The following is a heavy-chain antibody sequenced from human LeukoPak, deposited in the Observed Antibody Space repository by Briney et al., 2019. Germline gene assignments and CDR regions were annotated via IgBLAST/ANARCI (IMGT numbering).Heavy chain of an antibody. CDR3: ARLGRVNYFDY. CDR1: GFSVSSSY. D-gene: IGHD1-26*01. CDR2: IYSGGNT. Sequence: RPGGSLRLSCAVSGFSVSSSYISLVRQAPGKGLEWVSVIYSGGNTYYADSVKGRFTISRDNSKNTLYLQMNGLRAEDAAVYYCARLGRVNYFDYWGQGTLVTVSS. J-gene: IGHJ4*02. V-gene: IGHV3-53*01.